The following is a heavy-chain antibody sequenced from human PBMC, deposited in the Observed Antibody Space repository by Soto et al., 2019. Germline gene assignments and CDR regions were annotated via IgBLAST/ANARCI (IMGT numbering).Heavy chain of an antibody. V-gene: IGHV4-59*01. D-gene: IGHD2-21*02. CDR1: GGSISSYY. J-gene: IGHJ4*02. CDR2: IYYSGST. CDR3: ARETVATATGDYFDY. Sequence: PSETLSLTCTVSGGSISSYYWSWIRQPPGKGLEWIGYIYYSGSTNYNPSLKSRVTISVDTSKNQFSLKLSSVTAADTAVYYCARETVATATGDYFDYWGQGTLVTVSS.